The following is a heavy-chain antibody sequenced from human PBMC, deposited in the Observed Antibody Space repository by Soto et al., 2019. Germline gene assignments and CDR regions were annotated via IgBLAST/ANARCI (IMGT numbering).Heavy chain of an antibody. CDR1: GGSLSGYY. CDR3: ARGLGYYDILTGYYLSTSYHCMDV. D-gene: IGHD3-9*01. V-gene: IGHV4-34*01. J-gene: IGHJ6*02. CDR2: INHRGRT. Sequence: PSETLSLTCAVYGGSLSGYYWSWIRQPPGKGLEWIGQINHRGRTNYNPSLKSRVTISVDPAKNQFSLKLSSVTAADTAVYYCARGLGYYDILTGYYLSTSYHCMDVWGQGTTVTVSS.